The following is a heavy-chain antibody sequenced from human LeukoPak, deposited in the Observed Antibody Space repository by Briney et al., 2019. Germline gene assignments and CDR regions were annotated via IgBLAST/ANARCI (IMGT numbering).Heavy chain of an antibody. CDR3: ARDPGYCSSTSCYPLIFDY. CDR1: GFTFSSYA. J-gene: IGHJ4*02. CDR2: ISYDGSNK. Sequence: GGSLRLSCAASGFTFSSYAMHWVRQAPGKGLEWVAVISYDGSNKYYADSVKGRFTISRDNSKNTLYLQMNSLRAEDTAVYYCARDPGYCSSTSCYPLIFDYWGQGTLVTVSS. V-gene: IGHV3-30-3*01. D-gene: IGHD2-2*01.